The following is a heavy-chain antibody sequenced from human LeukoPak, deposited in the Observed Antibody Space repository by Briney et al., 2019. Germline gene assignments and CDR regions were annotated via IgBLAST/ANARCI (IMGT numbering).Heavy chain of an antibody. Sequence: PGGSLRLSCAASGFTFSNYAMHWVRQAPGKGLEWVSTIDGPTFRTHYADSVMGRFTISRDNSKNTLYLQMNSLRAEDTAVYFCTTWAGAHFDFWGQGTLVTVSS. CDR3: TTWAGAHFDF. CDR1: GFTFSNYA. J-gene: IGHJ4*02. D-gene: IGHD1-26*01. V-gene: IGHV3-23*01. CDR2: IDGPTFRT.